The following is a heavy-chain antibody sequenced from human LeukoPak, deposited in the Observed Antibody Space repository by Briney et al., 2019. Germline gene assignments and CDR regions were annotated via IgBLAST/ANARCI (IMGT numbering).Heavy chain of an antibody. Sequence: WASVKVSCKASGGTFSSYAISWVRQAPGQGLEWMGRIIPIFGIANYAQKFQGRVTITADKSTSTAYMELSSLRSEDTAVYYCAREIDCYNIYFDYWGQGTLVTVSS. CDR1: GGTFSSYA. CDR3: AREIDCYNIYFDY. D-gene: IGHD5-24*01. J-gene: IGHJ4*02. V-gene: IGHV1-69*04. CDR2: IIPIFGIA.